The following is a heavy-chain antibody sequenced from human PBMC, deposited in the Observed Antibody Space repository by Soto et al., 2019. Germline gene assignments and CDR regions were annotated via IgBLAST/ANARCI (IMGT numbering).Heavy chain of an antibody. V-gene: IGHV4-34*01. CDR2: IHPSGST. J-gene: IGHJ6*02. D-gene: IGHD1-1*01. CDR3: ARGREEYNLGNV. CDR1: GGSLSDYY. Sequence: QVQLQQWGAGLLKPSETLSLTCAVSGGSLSDYYWPWIRQSPGKGLEWIGEIHPSGSTYYNPSLRSRGTISVDTSTNQFSLKLTSLTAADTAIYYCARGREEYNLGNVWGHGTTVTVSS.